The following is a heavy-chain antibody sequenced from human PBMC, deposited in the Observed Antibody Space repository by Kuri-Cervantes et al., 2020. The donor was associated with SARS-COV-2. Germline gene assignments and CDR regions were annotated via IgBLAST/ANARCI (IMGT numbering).Heavy chain of an antibody. Sequence: GGSLRLSCAASGFTFSSYSMNWVRQAPGKGLEWVSSISSSSSYIYYADSVKGRFTISRDNAKNSLYLQMNSLRAEDTALYYCAGVRGNYDFWSGYLNWFDPWGQGTLVTVSS. CDR3: AGVRGNYDFWSGYLNWFDP. CDR2: ISSSSSYI. CDR1: GFTFSSYS. D-gene: IGHD3-3*01. J-gene: IGHJ5*02. V-gene: IGHV3-21*04.